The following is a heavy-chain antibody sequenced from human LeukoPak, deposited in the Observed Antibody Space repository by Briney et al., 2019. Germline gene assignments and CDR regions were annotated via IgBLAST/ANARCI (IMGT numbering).Heavy chain of an antibody. V-gene: IGHV3-23*01. CDR3: ARGRTVWNVNYYYYMDV. CDR1: GFTFSSYA. Sequence: GGSLRLSCAASGFTFSSYAMSWVRQAPGKGLDWVSAIRGSGGNTYYADSVKGRFTISRDNSKNTLYLQMNSLRSEDTAVYYCARGRTVWNVNYYYYMDVWGKGTTVAVSS. J-gene: IGHJ6*03. D-gene: IGHD1-1*01. CDR2: IRGSGGNT.